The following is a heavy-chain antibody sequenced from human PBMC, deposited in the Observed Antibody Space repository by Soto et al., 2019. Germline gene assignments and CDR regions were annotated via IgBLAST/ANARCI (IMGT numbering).Heavy chain of an antibody. Sequence: SETLSLTCTVSGSSISSGGYYWSWIRQPPGKGLEWIGTFYYSENTYYNPSLKSRVTISVDTSKNQFSLKLSSVTAADTAVYYCAKLAGYWIGNSCQGDYAMDVWGQGTTVTVSS. CDR1: GSSISSGGYY. D-gene: IGHD2-2*01. V-gene: IGHV4-39*01. CDR3: AKLAGYWIGNSCQGDYAMDV. J-gene: IGHJ6*02. CDR2: FYYSENT.